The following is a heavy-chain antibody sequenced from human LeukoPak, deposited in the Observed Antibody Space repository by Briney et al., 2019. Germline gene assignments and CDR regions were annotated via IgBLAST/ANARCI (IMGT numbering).Heavy chain of an antibody. CDR3: ASSRSGGSCYDY. J-gene: IGHJ4*02. Sequence: ASVKVSCKASGGTFSSYAISWVRQAPGQGLEWMGGIIPIFGTANYAQKFQGRVTITTDESTSTAYMELISLRSEDTAVYYCASSRSGGSCYDYWGQGTLVTVSS. CDR2: IIPIFGTA. CDR1: GGTFSSYA. V-gene: IGHV1-69*05. D-gene: IGHD2-15*01.